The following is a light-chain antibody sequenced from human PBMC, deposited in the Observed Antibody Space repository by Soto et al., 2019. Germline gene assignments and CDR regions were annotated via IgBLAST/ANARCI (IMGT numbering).Light chain of an antibody. J-gene: IGLJ1*01. Sequence: QSVLTQPASVSGSPGQSITISCTGTSSDVAGYNYVSWSQQHPGKAPQLMIYEVSNRPSGVSNRFSCSKSGNTASLTISGLQAEVEADYYCSSYTSSSTYVFGAGTKVTVL. CDR1: SSDVAGYNY. V-gene: IGLV2-14*01. CDR2: EVS. CDR3: SSYTSSSTYV.